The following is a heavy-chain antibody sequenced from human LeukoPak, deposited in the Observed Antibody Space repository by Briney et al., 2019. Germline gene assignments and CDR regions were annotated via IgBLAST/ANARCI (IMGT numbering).Heavy chain of an antibody. CDR2: IDPSDSYI. Sequence: GESLKISCKASGYIFTNYWIGWVRQMPGKGLEWMGRIDPSDSYIKYSPSSQGHVSISADKSISTAYLQWSSLKASDTAMYYCARHDYGGNAARYWGQGTLVTASS. J-gene: IGHJ4*02. CDR3: ARHDYGGNAARY. D-gene: IGHD4-23*01. CDR1: GYIFTNYW. V-gene: IGHV5-10-1*01.